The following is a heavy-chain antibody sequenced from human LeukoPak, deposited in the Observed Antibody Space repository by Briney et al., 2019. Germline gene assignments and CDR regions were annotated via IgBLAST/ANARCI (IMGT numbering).Heavy chain of an antibody. D-gene: IGHD3-10*01. CDR2: IIPILGIA. Sequence: SVKVSCKASGGTFSSYAISWVRQAPGQGLEWMGRIIPILGIANYAQKFQGRVTITADKSTSTAYMELSSLRSEDTAVYYCAREAYEQNYYGSGSYYKIGAFDIWGQGTMVTVSS. V-gene: IGHV1-69*04. CDR1: GGTFSSYA. J-gene: IGHJ3*02. CDR3: AREAYEQNYYGSGSYYKIGAFDI.